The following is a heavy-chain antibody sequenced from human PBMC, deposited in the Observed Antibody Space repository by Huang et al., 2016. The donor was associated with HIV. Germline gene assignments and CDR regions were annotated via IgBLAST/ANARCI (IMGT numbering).Heavy chain of an antibody. J-gene: IGHJ5*01. CDR1: GGSFSGYF. CDR2: INHAGVT. V-gene: IGHV4-34*02. Sequence: QVQLEQWGAGLLKPSETLSLTCAVYGGSFSGYFWNWIRQSPGKGLAWIGQINHAGVTDYNPSLKSLATISVDTSKNQFSLKLTSVTAADTAIYYCAREIMISFGGPFDSWGHGNLVTVSS. CDR3: AREIMISFGGPFDS. D-gene: IGHD3-16*01.